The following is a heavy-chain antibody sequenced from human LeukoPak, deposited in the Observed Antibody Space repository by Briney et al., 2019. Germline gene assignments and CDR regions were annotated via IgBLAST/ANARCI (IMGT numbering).Heavy chain of an antibody. Sequence: ASVKVSCKASGYTFTGYGISWVRQAPGQGLEWMGWISAYNGNTNYAQKLQGRVTMTTDTSTSTAYMELRSLRSDDTAVYYCARKATAYCGGDCSSDYWGQGTLVTVSS. J-gene: IGHJ4*02. D-gene: IGHD2-21*02. V-gene: IGHV1-18*01. CDR1: GYTFTGYG. CDR2: ISAYNGNT. CDR3: ARKATAYCGGDCSSDY.